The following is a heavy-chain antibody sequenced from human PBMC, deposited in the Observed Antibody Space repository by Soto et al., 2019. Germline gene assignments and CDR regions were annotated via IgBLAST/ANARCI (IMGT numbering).Heavy chain of an antibody. Sequence: GGSLRLSCAVSGFTFSTYWMSWVRQAPGKGLECVATIKPDGSENYYVDSVKGRFTISRDNAKNSLYLQMNSLRAEDTAVYYSARNYWSYFDYWGQGTLVTVSS. CDR1: GFTFSTYW. V-gene: IGHV3-7*01. J-gene: IGHJ4*02. CDR3: ARNYWSYFDY. CDR2: IKPDGSEN. D-gene: IGHD3-3*01.